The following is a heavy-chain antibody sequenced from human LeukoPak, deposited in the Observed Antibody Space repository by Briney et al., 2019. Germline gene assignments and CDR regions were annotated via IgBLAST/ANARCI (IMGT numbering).Heavy chain of an antibody. Sequence: PSETLSLTCTVSGDSMTRGGYYWSWVRQHPGKGLEWIGYIYYSGTTYYNPSLKSRVTISLDASTNQFSLRLSSVTAADTAVYYCARDMSGNGGPDFWGQGTLVTVSS. J-gene: IGHJ4*02. CDR1: GDSMTRGGYY. V-gene: IGHV4-31*03. CDR3: ARDMSGNGGPDF. CDR2: IYYSGTT. D-gene: IGHD1-1*01.